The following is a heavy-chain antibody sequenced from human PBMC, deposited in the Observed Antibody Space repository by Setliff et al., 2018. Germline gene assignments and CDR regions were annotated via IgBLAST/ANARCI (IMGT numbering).Heavy chain of an antibody. D-gene: IGHD5-12*01. CDR3: ARDQWVRSPPLYFSYSMDV. J-gene: IGHJ6*02. CDR2: LHTSGTT. Sequence: PSETLSLTCAVSGGSITSGSYYWSWIRQPAGEGLEWIGRLHTSGTTVYNPSLKGRVTISADTSTNHFSLKLTSVTAADTAVYYCARDQWVRSPPLYFSYSMDVWGQGTTVTVSS. CDR1: GGSITSGSYY. V-gene: IGHV4-61*02.